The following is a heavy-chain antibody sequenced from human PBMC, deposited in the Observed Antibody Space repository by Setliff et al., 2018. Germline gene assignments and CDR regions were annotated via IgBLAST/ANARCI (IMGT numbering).Heavy chain of an antibody. CDR1: GGTFSSYA. Sequence: SVKVSCKASGGTFSSYAISWVRQAPGQGLEWMGGIIPIFGTANYAQKFQGRVTITVDESMSTVYMELSSLTSADTALYYCARDALYDSNDRNSYYGNWLDPWGQGTLVTVSS. CDR2: IIPIFGTA. V-gene: IGHV1-69*13. J-gene: IGHJ5*02. CDR3: ARDALYDSNDRNSYYGNWLDP. D-gene: IGHD3-22*01.